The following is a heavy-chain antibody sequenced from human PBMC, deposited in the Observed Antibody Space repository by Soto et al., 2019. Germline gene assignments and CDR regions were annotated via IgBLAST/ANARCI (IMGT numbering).Heavy chain of an antibody. CDR2: IFYLGSS. V-gene: IGHV4-39*07. D-gene: IGHD6-13*01. CDR1: GDSIISSDFY. Sequence: SETLSLTCTVSGDSIISSDFYWGWVRQPPGKGLEWIGSIFYLGSSYYNPSLKSRVTMSVDTSKNQFSLRLRSVTAADTAVYYCARGPSSSSFDYWGQGTLVTVSS. J-gene: IGHJ4*02. CDR3: ARGPSSSSFDY.